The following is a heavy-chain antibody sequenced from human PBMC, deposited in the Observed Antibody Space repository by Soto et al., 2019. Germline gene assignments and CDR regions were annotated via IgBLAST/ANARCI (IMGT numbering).Heavy chain of an antibody. CDR1: GFIFTNAW. J-gene: IGHJ5*01. D-gene: IGHD3-22*01. Sequence: PGGSLRLSFKASGFIFTNAWMTWVRQAPGKGLEWVGRIKSKSDGGTTDYAAPVKGRFTISRDDSNALLFLQMNSLKVEDTGVFYCAVGHSSLDSWGQGTLVTVSS. CDR2: IKSKSDGGTT. CDR3: AVGHSSLDS. V-gene: IGHV3-15*01.